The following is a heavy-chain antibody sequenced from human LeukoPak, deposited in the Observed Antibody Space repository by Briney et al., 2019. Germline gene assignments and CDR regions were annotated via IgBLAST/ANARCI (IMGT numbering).Heavy chain of an antibody. V-gene: IGHV4-34*01. Sequence: SETLSLACAVYGGSFSGYYWSWIRQPPGKGLEWIGEINHSGSTNYNPSLKSRVTISVDTSKNQFSLMLSSVTAADTAVYYCARVFNYPGWFDPWGQGTLVTVSS. D-gene: IGHD4-11*01. CDR2: INHSGST. CDR1: GGSFSGYY. CDR3: ARVFNYPGWFDP. J-gene: IGHJ5*02.